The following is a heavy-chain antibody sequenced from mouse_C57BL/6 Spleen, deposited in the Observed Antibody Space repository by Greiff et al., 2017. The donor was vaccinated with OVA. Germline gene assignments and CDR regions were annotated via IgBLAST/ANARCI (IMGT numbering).Heavy chain of an antibody. J-gene: IGHJ4*01. Sequence: VHVKQSGAELVRPGSSVKMSCKTSGYTFTSYGINWVKQRPGQGLEWIGYIYIGNGYTEYNEKFKGKATLTSDTSSSTAYMQLSSLTSEDSAIYFCARSDYGNYVDMDYWGQGTSVTVSS. V-gene: IGHV1-58*01. CDR2: IYIGNGYT. CDR3: ARSDYGNYVDMDY. CDR1: GYTFTSYG. D-gene: IGHD2-1*01.